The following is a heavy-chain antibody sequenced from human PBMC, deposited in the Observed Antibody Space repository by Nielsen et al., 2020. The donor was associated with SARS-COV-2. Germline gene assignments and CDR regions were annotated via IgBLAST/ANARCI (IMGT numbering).Heavy chain of an antibody. CDR1: GGSISGGANY. V-gene: IGHV4-34*01. J-gene: IGHJ6*03. CDR3: SRGERASYGYFYYYYMDV. CDR2: IKQFGST. D-gene: IGHD3-10*01. Sequence: SETLSLTCTVSGGSISGGANYWSWIRQPPGKGLEWIGEIKQFGSTKYNPSLKSRVTMSLDTSHKQISLRLSSVNAADTAVYYCSRGERASYGYFYYYYMDVWGKGTTVTVSS.